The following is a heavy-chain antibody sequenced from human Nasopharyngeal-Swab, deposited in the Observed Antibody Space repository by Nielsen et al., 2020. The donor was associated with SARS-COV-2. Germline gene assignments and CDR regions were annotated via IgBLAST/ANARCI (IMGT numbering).Heavy chain of an antibody. CDR2: ISYDGSNK. V-gene: IGHV3-30-3*01. CDR3: ARGNEGAAAGTGYYYYGMDV. J-gene: IGHJ6*02. D-gene: IGHD6-13*01. Sequence: GGSLRLSCAASGFTFSSYAMHWVRQAPGKGLEWVAVISYDGSNKYYADSVKGRFTISRDNSKNTLYLQMNSLRSEDTAVYYCARGNEGAAAGTGYYYYGMDVWGQGTTVTVSS. CDR1: GFTFSSYA.